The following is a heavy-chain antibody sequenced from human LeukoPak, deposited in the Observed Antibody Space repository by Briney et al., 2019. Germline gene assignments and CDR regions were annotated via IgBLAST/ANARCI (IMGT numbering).Heavy chain of an antibody. J-gene: IGHJ4*02. CDR1: GFTVSSNY. Sequence: PGGSLRLSCAASGFTVSSNYMSWVRQAPGKGLEWVAFIRYDGNNKYYADSVKGRFTISRDNSKNTLYLQMNSLRAEDTALYYCARYRSSWSLDYWGQGTLVIVSS. CDR3: ARYRSSWSLDY. CDR2: IRYDGNNK. D-gene: IGHD6-13*01. V-gene: IGHV3-30*02.